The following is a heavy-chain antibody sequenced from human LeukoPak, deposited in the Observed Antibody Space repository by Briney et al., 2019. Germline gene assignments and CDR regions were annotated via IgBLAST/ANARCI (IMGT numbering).Heavy chain of an antibody. CDR1: GFTVSSND. J-gene: IGHJ4*01. CDR3: SRVVVHDYGDYYLDC. CDR2: IYSGGST. V-gene: IGHV3-53*01. D-gene: IGHD4-17*01. Sequence: GGSLRLSCAASGFTVSSNDMSWVRQAPGKGLECISDIYSGGSTDYADSVKGRRTISRDNSKNTPYLQMNSLRADETAVYYCSRVVVHDYGDYYLDCWGQGTLVTVSS.